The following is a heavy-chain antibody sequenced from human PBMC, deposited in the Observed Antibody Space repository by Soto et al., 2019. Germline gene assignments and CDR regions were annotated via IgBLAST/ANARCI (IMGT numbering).Heavy chain of an antibody. D-gene: IGHD5-18*01. V-gene: IGHV1-46*02. CDR3: SRAREISFGYNWFVP. J-gene: IGHJ5*02. CDR2: INPTEGRS. CDR1: VYPFNSYH. Sequence: QVQLVQSGAEVRKTGASVKLSCQTSVYPFNSYHMHWVRQAPGPGLEWMGVINPTEGRSRYSHKFPDRVTRTRYTSTSPVYMELSSLRSEDTAMYFCSRAREISFGYNWFVPWGQGTRVTVSS.